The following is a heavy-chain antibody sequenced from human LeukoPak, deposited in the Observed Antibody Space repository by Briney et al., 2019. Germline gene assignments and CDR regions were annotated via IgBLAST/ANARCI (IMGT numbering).Heavy chain of an antibody. CDR1: GFIFSDYY. V-gene: IGHV3-11*04. D-gene: IGHD3-16*01. CDR3: ARAGELRYMDV. J-gene: IGHJ6*03. Sequence: GGSLRLSCAASGFIFSDYYMSWIRQAPGKGLEWVSTIKGTGLTTYYADSVKGRFTISRDNAKNSLFLQMSSLRADDTAIYYCARAGELRYMDVWGKGTAVTVSS. CDR2: IKGTGLTT.